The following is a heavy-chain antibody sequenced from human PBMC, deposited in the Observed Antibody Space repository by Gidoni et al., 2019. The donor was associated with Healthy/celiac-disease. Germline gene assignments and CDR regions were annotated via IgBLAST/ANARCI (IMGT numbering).Heavy chain of an antibody. CDR2: IFSGGST. D-gene: IGHD2-15*01. CDR3: ASVVAATYDAFDN. CDR1: GFTVSSNY. V-gene: IGHV3-53*02. J-gene: IGHJ3*02. Sequence: EVQLVETGGGLIQPGGSLRLSCAASGFTVSSNYMSWVRQAPGKGLEWVSVIFSGGSTYYADSVKGRFTISRDNSKNTLYLQMNSLRAEDTAVYYCASVVAATYDAFDNWGQGTMVTVSS.